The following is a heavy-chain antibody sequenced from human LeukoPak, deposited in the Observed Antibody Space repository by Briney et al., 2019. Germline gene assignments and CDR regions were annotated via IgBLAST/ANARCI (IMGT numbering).Heavy chain of an antibody. CDR3: AKEITKTPFRPGEYTVTKGYFDY. Sequence: GGSLRLSCAASGFIFSSYGMHWVRQAPGKGLEWVAFIRYDGSNTYYADSVKGRFTISRDNSKNTLYLQMNSLRAEDTAVYYCAKEITKTPFRPGEYTVTKGYFDYWGQGTLVTVSS. CDR1: GFIFSSYG. J-gene: IGHJ4*02. CDR2: IRYDGSNT. V-gene: IGHV3-30*02. D-gene: IGHD4-17*01.